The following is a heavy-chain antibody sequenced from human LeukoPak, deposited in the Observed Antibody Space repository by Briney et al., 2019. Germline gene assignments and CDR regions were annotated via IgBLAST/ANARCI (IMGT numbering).Heavy chain of an antibody. J-gene: IGHJ3*02. CDR2: ISYDGSNK. V-gene: IGHV3-30-3*01. D-gene: IGHD4-11*01. CDR1: GFTFSSYA. Sequence: PGRSLRLSCAASGFTFSSYAMHWVRQAPGKGLEWVAVISYDGSNKYYADSVKDRFTISRDNSKNTLYLQMNSLRAEDTAVYYCARDDYNAFDIWGQGTMVTVSS. CDR3: ARDDYNAFDI.